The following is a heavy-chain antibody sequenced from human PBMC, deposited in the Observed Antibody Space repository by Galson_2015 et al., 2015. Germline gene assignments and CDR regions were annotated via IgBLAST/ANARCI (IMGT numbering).Heavy chain of an antibody. CDR1: GYTFTSYY. J-gene: IGHJ6*02. CDR3: ARDRGDGGGYYYGMDV. D-gene: IGHD2-15*01. V-gene: IGHV1-46*01. Sequence: SVKVSCKASGYTFTSYYMHWVRQAPGQGLEWMEIINPSGGSTSYAQKFQGRVTMARDTSTSTVYMELSSLRSEDTAVYYCARDRGDGGGYYYGMDVWGQGTTVTVSS. CDR2: INPSGGST.